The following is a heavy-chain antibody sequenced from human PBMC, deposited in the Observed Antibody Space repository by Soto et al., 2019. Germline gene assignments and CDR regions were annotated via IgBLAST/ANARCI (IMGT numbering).Heavy chain of an antibody. D-gene: IGHD3-22*01. CDR2: INSDGSRT. CDR3: ARGDGDYYDGNGYLGRH. Sequence: PGGSLRPSCAAAGFTFSSYWMHWVRQAPGKGLVWVSRINSDGSRTSYADSAKGRFTISRDNAKNTVYLQMNSLRAEDTAVYYCARGDGDYYDGNGYLGRHWGQGTLVTVSS. V-gene: IGHV3-74*01. J-gene: IGHJ4*02. CDR1: GFTFSSYW.